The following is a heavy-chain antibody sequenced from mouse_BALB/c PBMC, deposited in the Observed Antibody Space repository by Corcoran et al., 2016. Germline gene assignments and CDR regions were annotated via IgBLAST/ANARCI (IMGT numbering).Heavy chain of an antibody. D-gene: IGHD4-1*01. CDR3: ARGDWDGRFAD. J-gene: IGHJ3*01. CDR2: ILPGSGST. CDR1: GYTFSSYW. V-gene: IGHV1-9*01. Sequence: QVQLQQSGAELMKPGASVKISCKATGYTFSSYWIEWVKQRPGHGLEWIGEILPGSGSTNYNEKFKGKATFTADTSSNTAYMQLSSLTSEDSAVYYCARGDWDGRFADWGQGTLVTVSA.